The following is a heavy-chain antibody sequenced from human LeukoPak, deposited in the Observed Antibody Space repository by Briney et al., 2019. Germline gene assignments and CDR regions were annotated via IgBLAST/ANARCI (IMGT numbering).Heavy chain of an antibody. CDR2: ISGSGGST. D-gene: IGHD6-6*01. V-gene: IGHV3-23*01. Sequence: GGSLRLSCAASGFTFSSYAMSWVRQAPGKGLEWVSAISGSGGSTYYADSVKGRFTISRDNSKNTLYLQTNSLRAEDTAVYYCARSGSYSSSSYYYYYYMDVWGKGTTVTVSS. CDR3: ARSGSYSSSSYYYYYYMDV. J-gene: IGHJ6*03. CDR1: GFTFSSYA.